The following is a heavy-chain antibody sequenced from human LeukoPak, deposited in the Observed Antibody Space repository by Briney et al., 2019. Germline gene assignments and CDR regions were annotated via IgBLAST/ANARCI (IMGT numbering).Heavy chain of an antibody. V-gene: IGHV1-18*01. D-gene: IGHD2-2*01. CDR3: ARASRFCSGSTCHDY. J-gene: IGHJ4*02. CDR2: ISVHNGNT. CDR1: GYTFSNYG. Sequence: ASVKVSCKASGYTFSNYGIAWVRQAPGQGLEWVGWISVHNGNTNYAQMLQGRVAMTTDTSTSTAYMELRSLRYDDTALYYCARASRFCSGSTCHDYWGQGTLVTVSS.